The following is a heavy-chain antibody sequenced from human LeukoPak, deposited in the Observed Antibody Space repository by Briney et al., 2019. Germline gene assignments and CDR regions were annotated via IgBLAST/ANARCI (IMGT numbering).Heavy chain of an antibody. J-gene: IGHJ4*02. CDR1: GGTFSSYT. D-gene: IGHD4-11*01. CDR3: ARDAALTVTMAYY. V-gene: IGHV1-69*04. Sequence: SVKVSCKASGGTFSSYTISWVRQAPGQGLEWMGRIIPILGIANYAQKFQGRVTITADKSTSTAYMELSNLRSEDTAVYYCARDAALTVTMAYYWGQGTLVTVSS. CDR2: IIPILGIA.